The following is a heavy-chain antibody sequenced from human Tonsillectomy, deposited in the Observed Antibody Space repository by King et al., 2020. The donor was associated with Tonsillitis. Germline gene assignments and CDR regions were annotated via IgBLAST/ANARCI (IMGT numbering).Heavy chain of an antibody. CDR3: ARVGGSGSQHNDY. D-gene: IGHD1-26*01. J-gene: IGHJ4*02. CDR2: IHYSGST. V-gene: IGHV4-39*07. CDR1: GGSISSSSHY. Sequence: QLQESGPGLVKPLETLCLTCTVSGGSISSSSHYWGWIRQPPGTGLEWIATIHYSGSTYYNPSLKSRVTMSVDTSKNQFSLKLSSVTAADTAVYYCARVGGSGSQHNDYWGQGTLVTVSS.